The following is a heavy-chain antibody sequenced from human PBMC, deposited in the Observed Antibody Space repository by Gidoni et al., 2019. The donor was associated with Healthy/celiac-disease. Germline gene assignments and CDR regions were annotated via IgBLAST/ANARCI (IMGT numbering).Heavy chain of an antibody. CDR2: IRSKAYGGTT. J-gene: IGHJ4*02. CDR1: VFTFGDYA. Sequence: EVQLVESGGGLVQPGRSLRLACTAPVFTFGDYAMGWFRQAPGKGLEWVGFIRSKAYGGTTEYAASVKGRFTISRDDSKSIAYLQMNSLKTEDTAVYYCTRDGGSYYRVAYWGQGTLVTVSS. D-gene: IGHD1-26*01. V-gene: IGHV3-49*03. CDR3: TRDGGSYYRVAY.